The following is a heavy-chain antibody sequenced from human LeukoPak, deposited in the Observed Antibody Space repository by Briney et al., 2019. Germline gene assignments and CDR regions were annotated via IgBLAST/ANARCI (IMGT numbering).Heavy chain of an antibody. Sequence: ASVKVSCKASGYTFTSFDINWVRQATGQGLEWMGWMNPNSGNTGYAQKFQGRVTMTRNTSISTAYMELSSLRSEDTAVYYCARSPRIAAAGTDYWGQGTLVTVSS. CDR1: GYTFTSFD. J-gene: IGHJ4*02. D-gene: IGHD6-13*01. CDR3: ARSPRIAAAGTDY. V-gene: IGHV1-8*01. CDR2: MNPNSGNT.